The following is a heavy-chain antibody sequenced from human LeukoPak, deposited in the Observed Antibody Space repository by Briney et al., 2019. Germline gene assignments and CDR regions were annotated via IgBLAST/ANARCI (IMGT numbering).Heavy chain of an antibody. CDR2: INHSGST. V-gene: IGHV4-34*01. Sequence: SETLSLTCAVYGGSFSGYYWSWIRQPPGKGLEWIGEINHSGSTNYNPSLKSRVTISVDTSKNQFSLQLNSVTPEDTAVYYCARDDGSGSYSFDYWGQGTLVTVSS. D-gene: IGHD3-10*01. CDR1: GGSFSGYY. J-gene: IGHJ4*02. CDR3: ARDDGSGSYSFDY.